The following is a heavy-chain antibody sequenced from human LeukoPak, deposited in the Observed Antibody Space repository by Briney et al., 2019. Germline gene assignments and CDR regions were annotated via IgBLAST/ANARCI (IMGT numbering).Heavy chain of an antibody. D-gene: IGHD1-26*01. CDR1: GFTFSSYS. J-gene: IGHJ4*02. CDR3: ARDRGSYEYYFDY. Sequence: GGSLRLSCAASGFTFSSYSMNWVRQAPGKGLEWVSFISSSSSYIYYANSVKGRFTISRDNAKNSLYLQMNSLRAEDSAVYYCARDRGSYEYYFDYWGQGTLVTVSS. V-gene: IGHV3-21*01. CDR2: ISSSSSYI.